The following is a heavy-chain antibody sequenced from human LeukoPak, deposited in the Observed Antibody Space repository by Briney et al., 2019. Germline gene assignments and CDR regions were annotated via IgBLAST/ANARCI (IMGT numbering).Heavy chain of an antibody. Sequence: GGSLRLSCVASGFTFSSHWMSWVRQAPGKGLEWVANIVQDGSQKYYVDSVKGRFTISRDNSKKTLYLQMNSLRAEDTAVYYCAKARWSAALYYFDYWGQGTLVTVSS. CDR2: IVQDGSQK. V-gene: IGHV3-7*01. J-gene: IGHJ4*02. CDR1: GFTFSSHW. CDR3: AKARWSAALYYFDY. D-gene: IGHD6-13*01.